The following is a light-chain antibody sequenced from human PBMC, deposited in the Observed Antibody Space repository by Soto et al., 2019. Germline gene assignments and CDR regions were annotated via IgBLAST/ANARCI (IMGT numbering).Light chain of an antibody. J-gene: IGLJ3*02. CDR1: SGHSSYI. CDR3: ETWDTNPRV. V-gene: IGLV4-60*02. Sequence: QSVLTQSSSASASLGSSVKITCTLSSGHSSYIIAWHQQQPGKAPRHLMKFEGSGTYNKGSGMPDRFSGSSSGADRYLTISNLQFEDEADYYCETWDTNPRVFGGGTKVTVL. CDR2: FEGSGTY.